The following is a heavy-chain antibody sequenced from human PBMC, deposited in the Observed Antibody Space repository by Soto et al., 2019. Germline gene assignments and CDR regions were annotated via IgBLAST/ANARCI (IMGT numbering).Heavy chain of an antibody. CDR3: ARVLYYGSGSYSPYGMDV. CDR2: VSPPFRTS. D-gene: IGHD3-10*01. V-gene: IGHV1-69*01. Sequence: QVQLVQSGAEVQKPGSSVKVSCKTSGVSFNNNGIGWVRQAPGHGLEWMGGVSPPFRTSNYARKFQGRISINADASKGTVQMELSSLTSEDTAQYYCARVLYYGSGSYSPYGMDVWGQWTTVTVSS. CDR1: GVSFNNNG. J-gene: IGHJ6*02.